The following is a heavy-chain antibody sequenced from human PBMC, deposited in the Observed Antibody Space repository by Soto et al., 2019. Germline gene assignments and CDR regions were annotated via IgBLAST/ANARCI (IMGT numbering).Heavy chain of an antibody. D-gene: IGHD3-22*01. CDR2: ISAYNGNT. CDR1: GYTFTSYG. CDR3: ARVGTYYYDSSGYYYRDAFDY. V-gene: IGHV1-18*01. J-gene: IGHJ4*02. Sequence: ASVKVSCKASGYTFTSYGISWVRQAPGQGLEWMGWISAYNGNTNYAQKLQGRVTMTTDTSMSTAYMELRSLRSDDTAVYYCARVGTYYYDSSGYYYRDAFDYWGQGTLVTVSS.